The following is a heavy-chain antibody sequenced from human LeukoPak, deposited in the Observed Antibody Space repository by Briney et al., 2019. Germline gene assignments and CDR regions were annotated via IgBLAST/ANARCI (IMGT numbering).Heavy chain of an antibody. J-gene: IGHJ6*03. CDR3: ARVLVGANYYYYYMDV. CDR1: GGSISSYY. Sequence: SETLSLTCTVFGGSISSYYWSWIRQPAGKGLEWIGRIYTSGNTNYNPSLKSRVTISVDKSKNQFSLKLSSVTAADTAVYYCARVLVGANYYYYYMDVWGKGTTVTVSS. CDR2: IYTSGNT. D-gene: IGHD1-26*01. V-gene: IGHV4-4*07.